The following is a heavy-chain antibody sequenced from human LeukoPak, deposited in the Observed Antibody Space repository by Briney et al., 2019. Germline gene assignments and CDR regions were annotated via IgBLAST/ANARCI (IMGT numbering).Heavy chain of an antibody. Sequence: GGSLRLSCAASGFTFSSYGMHWVRQAPGKGLEWVAVISYDGSNKYYADSVKGRFTISRGNSKNTLYLQMNSLRAEDTAVYYCAKVAQGYCSSTSCPNWFDPWGQGTLVTVSS. CDR2: ISYDGSNK. D-gene: IGHD2-2*01. J-gene: IGHJ5*02. V-gene: IGHV3-30*18. CDR1: GFTFSSYG. CDR3: AKVAQGYCSSTSCPNWFDP.